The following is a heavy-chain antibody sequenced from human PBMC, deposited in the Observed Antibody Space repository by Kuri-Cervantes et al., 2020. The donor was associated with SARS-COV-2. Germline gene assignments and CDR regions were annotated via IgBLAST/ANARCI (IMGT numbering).Heavy chain of an antibody. D-gene: IGHD2-21*01. CDR3: ARGGVVPVSFDY. V-gene: IGHV4-38-2*02. J-gene: IGHJ4*02. CDR2: IYHSGST. Sequence: SETLSLTCTVSGGSISSYYWSWIRQPPGKGLEWIGSIYHSGSTYYNPSLKSRVTISVDTSKNQFSLKLSSVTAADTAVYYCARGGVVPVSFDYWGQGTLVTVSS. CDR1: GGSISSYY.